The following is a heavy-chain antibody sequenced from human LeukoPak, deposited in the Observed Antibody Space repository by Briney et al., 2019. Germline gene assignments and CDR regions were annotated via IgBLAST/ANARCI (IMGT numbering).Heavy chain of an antibody. CDR3: ARGESSSSPLYYYYYMDV. Sequence: SQTLSLTCTVSGGSISSGSYYWSWIRQPAGKGLEWIGRIYTSGSTNYNPSLKSLVTISVDTSKNQFSLKLSSVTAADTAMYYCARGESSSSPLYYYYYMDVWGKGTTVTVSS. CDR1: GGSISSGSYY. V-gene: IGHV4-61*02. CDR2: IYTSGST. D-gene: IGHD6-6*01. J-gene: IGHJ6*03.